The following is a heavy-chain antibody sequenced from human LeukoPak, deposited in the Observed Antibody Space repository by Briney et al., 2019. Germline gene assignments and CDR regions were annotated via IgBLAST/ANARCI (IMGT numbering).Heavy chain of an antibody. Sequence: SETLSLICTVSGGSINNSSYYWGWIRQPPGKGLEWIGSIYYSGNTYYNPSLESRVTLSLDTSKNQFSLKLSSVTAADTAVYYCARVFDMEAYYDFWSPNDAFDIWGQGTMVTVSS. D-gene: IGHD3-3*01. J-gene: IGHJ3*02. CDR2: IYYSGNT. V-gene: IGHV4-39*07. CDR1: GGSINNSSYY. CDR3: ARVFDMEAYYDFWSPNDAFDI.